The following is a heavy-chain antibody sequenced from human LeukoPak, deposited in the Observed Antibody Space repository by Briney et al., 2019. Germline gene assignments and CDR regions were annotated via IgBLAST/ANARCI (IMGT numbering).Heavy chain of an antibody. V-gene: IGHV4-59*01. CDR3: SRDYTMVRGVTYIPVGYFDY. D-gene: IGHD3-10*01. CDR1: GGSISSYY. Sequence: SETLSLTCTVSGGSISSYYWSWIRQPPGKGLEWIGYIYYSGSTNYNPSLKSRVTISVDTSKNQFSLKLSSVTAADTAVCYCSRDYTMVRGVTYIPVGYFDYWGQGTLVTVSS. CDR2: IYYSGST. J-gene: IGHJ4*02.